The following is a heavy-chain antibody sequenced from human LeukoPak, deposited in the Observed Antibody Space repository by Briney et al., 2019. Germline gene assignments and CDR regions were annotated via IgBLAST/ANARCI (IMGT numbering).Heavy chain of an antibody. J-gene: IGHJ4*02. CDR2: ISGSGGST. D-gene: IGHD3-22*01. CDR3: AKAVVVVGIDY. Sequence: GVSLRLSCAASGFTFSSYAMSWVRQAPGKGLEWVSAISGSGGSTYYANSVKGRFTISRDNSKNTLYLQMNSLRAEDTAVYYCAKAVVVVGIDYWGQGTLVTVSS. V-gene: IGHV3-23*01. CDR1: GFTFSSYA.